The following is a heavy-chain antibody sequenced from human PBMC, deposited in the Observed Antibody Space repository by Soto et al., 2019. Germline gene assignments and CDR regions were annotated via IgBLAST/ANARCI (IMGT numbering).Heavy chain of an antibody. V-gene: IGHV1-2*04. CDR3: ARTQAVGYYYGMGV. D-gene: IGHD6-19*01. Sequence: ASVKVSCKASGYTFTGYYMHWVRQAPGQGLEWMGWINPNSGGTNYAQKFQGWVTMTRDTSISTAYMELSRLRSDDTAVYYCARTQAVGYYYGMGVWGQGTTVTVSS. J-gene: IGHJ6*02. CDR2: INPNSGGT. CDR1: GYTFTGYY.